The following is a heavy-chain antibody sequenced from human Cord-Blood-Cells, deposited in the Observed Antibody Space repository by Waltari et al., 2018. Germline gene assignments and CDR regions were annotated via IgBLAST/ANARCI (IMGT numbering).Heavy chain of an antibody. CDR1: GGSFSGYY. CDR3: ARGHLFGSSWYYYYYGMDV. J-gene: IGHJ6*02. CDR2: INHSGST. Sequence: QVQLQQWGAGLLKPSETLSLTCAVYGGSFSGYYWSWIRQPPGQGLEWVGEINHSGSTNYNPSLKSRVTISVDTSKNQFSLKLSSVTAADTAVYYCARGHLFGSSWYYYYYGMDVRGQGTTVTVSS. D-gene: IGHD6-13*01. V-gene: IGHV4-34*01.